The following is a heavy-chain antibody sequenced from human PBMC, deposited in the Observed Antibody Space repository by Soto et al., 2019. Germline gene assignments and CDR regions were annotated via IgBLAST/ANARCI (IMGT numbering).Heavy chain of an antibody. CDR1: GFTFGDYA. Sequence: GWSLRLSCTASGFTFGDYAMSWFRQAPGKGLEWVGFIRSKAYGGTTEYAASVKGRFTISRDDSKSIAYLQMNSLKTEDTAVYYCTRARSAAGYNWFDPWGQGTLVTVSS. V-gene: IGHV3-49*03. D-gene: IGHD6-13*01. CDR3: TRARSAAGYNWFDP. CDR2: IRSKAYGGTT. J-gene: IGHJ5*02.